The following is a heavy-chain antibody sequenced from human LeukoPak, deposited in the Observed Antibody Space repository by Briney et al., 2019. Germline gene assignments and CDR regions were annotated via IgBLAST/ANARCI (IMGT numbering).Heavy chain of an antibody. CDR3: ASSPGGTGAFDI. CDR2: IYYSGST. CDR1: GGSISSYY. J-gene: IGHJ3*02. V-gene: IGHV4-59*01. Sequence: SETLSLTCTVSGGSISSYYWSWIRQPPGKGLEWIGYIYYSGSTNYNPSLKSRGTISADTSKNQFSMKLSSVTAADTAVYYCASSPGGTGAFDIWGQGTKVTVSS. D-gene: IGHD1-1*01.